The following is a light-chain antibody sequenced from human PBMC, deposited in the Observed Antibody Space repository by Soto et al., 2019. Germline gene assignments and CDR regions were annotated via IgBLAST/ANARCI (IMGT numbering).Light chain of an antibody. CDR3: QSYDSTTHVV. CDR2: ENS. CDR1: GGSIASNY. J-gene: IGLJ2*01. Sequence: NFMLTQPHSVSESPGKTVTISCTGSGGSIASNYVQWYQQRPGRAPSIVIFENSERPSEVPDRFSGSIDSSSNSASLTISGLRTGDAADYYCQSYDSTTHVVFGGGTKLTVL. V-gene: IGLV6-57*02.